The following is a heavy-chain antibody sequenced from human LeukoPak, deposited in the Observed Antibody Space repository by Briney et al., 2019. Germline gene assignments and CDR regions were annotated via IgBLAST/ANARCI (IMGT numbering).Heavy chain of an antibody. Sequence: SETLSLTCAVYGGSFSGYYWSWIRQPPGKGLEWIGEINHSGSTNYNPSLKSRVTISVDTSKNQFSLKLSSVTAADTAVSYCARAFSYGYSPSDYWVPGTLVTVSS. J-gene: IGHJ4*02. CDR1: GGSFSGYY. CDR3: ARAFSYGYSPSDY. CDR2: INHSGST. V-gene: IGHV4-34*01. D-gene: IGHD5-18*01.